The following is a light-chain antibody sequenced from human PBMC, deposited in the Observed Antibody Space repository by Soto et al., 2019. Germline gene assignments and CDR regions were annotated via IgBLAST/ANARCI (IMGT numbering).Light chain of an antibody. Sequence: QSVLTQPPSASGAPGQPVTISCSGSSSNIGSHTVNWYQHLPGTAPKLLIYSNTQRPLGVPVRFSGSKSGTSASLAISGLQCEDEAEYYCAAWDYRLYVFGTGTKVTVL. CDR1: SSNIGSHT. CDR2: SNT. J-gene: IGLJ1*01. V-gene: IGLV1-44*01. CDR3: AAWDYRLYV.